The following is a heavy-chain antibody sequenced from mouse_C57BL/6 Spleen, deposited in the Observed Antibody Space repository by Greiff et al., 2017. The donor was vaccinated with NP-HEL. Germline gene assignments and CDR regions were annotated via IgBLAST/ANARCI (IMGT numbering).Heavy chain of an antibody. CDR2: IYPGDGDT. Sequence: QVQLQQSGPELVKPGASVKISCKASGYAFSSYWMNWVKQRPGKGLEWIGRIYPGDGDTNYNGKFKGKATLTADKSSSTAYMQLSSLTSEDSAVCACARGLRGAMDDWGKGTSVTVSS. V-gene: IGHV1-82*01. D-gene: IGHD2-2*01. CDR1: GYAFSSYW. CDR3: ARGLRGAMDD. J-gene: IGHJ4*01.